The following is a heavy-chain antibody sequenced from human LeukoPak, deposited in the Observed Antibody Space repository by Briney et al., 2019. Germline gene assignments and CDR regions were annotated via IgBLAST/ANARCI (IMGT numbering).Heavy chain of an antibody. CDR1: GGSLSSYY. CDR3: ARSSSSWYYFDY. Sequence: SETLSLTCAVYGGSLSSYYCSWIRQPPGKGLEWIGHITHSGSTNYNPSLKNRVTVSVDASKNQFSLKLSSVTAADTAVYYCARSSSSWYYFDYWGQGTLVTVSS. CDR2: ITHSGST. V-gene: IGHV4-34*01. J-gene: IGHJ4*02. D-gene: IGHD6-13*01.